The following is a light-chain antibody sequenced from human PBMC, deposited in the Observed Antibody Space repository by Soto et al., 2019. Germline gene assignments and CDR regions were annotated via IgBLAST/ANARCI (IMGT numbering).Light chain of an antibody. V-gene: IGLV2-14*03. Sequence: QSALTQPASVSGSPGQSIAISCTGTSSDVGAYDFVSWYQQHPDKAPKLLICEVSNRPSGVSDRFSGSKSVNTATLTISGLQAEDEAVYYCSSHTTSNTRVFGTGTKVTVL. CDR3: SSHTTSNTRV. J-gene: IGLJ1*01. CDR2: EVS. CDR1: SSDVGAYDF.